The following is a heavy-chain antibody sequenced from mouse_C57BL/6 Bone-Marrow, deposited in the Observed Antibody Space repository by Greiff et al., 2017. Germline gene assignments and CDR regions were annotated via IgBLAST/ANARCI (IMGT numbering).Heavy chain of an antibody. CDR1: GFTFSDFY. CDR2: SRNKANDYTT. J-gene: IGHJ4*01. CDR3: ARDAWGLKGAMDY. D-gene: IGHD2-2*01. V-gene: IGHV7-1*01. Sequence: EVKVVESGGGLVQSGRSLRLSCATSGFTFSDFYMEWVRQAPGKGLEWIAASRNKANDYTTEYSASVKGRFIVSRDTSQSILYLQMNALRAEDTAIYYCARDAWGLKGAMDYWGQGTSVTVSS.